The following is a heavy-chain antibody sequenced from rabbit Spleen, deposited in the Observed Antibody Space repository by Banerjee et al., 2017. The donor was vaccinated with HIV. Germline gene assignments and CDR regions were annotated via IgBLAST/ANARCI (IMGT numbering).Heavy chain of an antibody. Sequence: QEQLVESGGDLVKPGGTLTLTCTASGFSFSSSYDMCWVRQAPGKGLEWIGCIYTGNGKTYYASWAKGRFTISKSSSTTVTLQMTSLTAADTATYFCARDAGSYDYIDVYFNLWGQGTLVTVS. J-gene: IGHJ4*01. V-gene: IGHV1S45*01. CDR1: GFSFSSSYD. D-gene: IGHD8-1*01. CDR3: ARDAGSYDYIDVYFNL. CDR2: IYTGNGKT.